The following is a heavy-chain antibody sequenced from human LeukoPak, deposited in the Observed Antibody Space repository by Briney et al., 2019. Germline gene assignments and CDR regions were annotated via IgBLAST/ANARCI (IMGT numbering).Heavy chain of an antibody. V-gene: IGHV4-38-2*01. CDR1: GYSISSGYY. CDR3: RGLYYYYYMDV. D-gene: IGHD3-16*01. CDR2: IYHSGST. Sequence: SSETLSLTCAVSGYSISSGYYWGWIRQPPGKGLEWIGSIYHSGSTYYNPSLKSRVTISVDTSKNQFSLKLSSVTAADTAVYYCRGLYYYYYMDVWGKGTTVTVSS. J-gene: IGHJ6*03.